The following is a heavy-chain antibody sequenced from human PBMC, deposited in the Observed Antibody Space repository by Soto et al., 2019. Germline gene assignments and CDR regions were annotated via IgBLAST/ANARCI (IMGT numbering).Heavy chain of an antibody. Sequence: QVQLQESGPGLVKPSETLSLTCTVSGASISGFYWSWIRKSAGXGLEWIGRIYATGTTDYNPSLKRRVMMSVDTSKKQFSLKLRSVTAADTAVYYCVRDGTKTLRDWFDPWGQGISVTVSS. J-gene: IGHJ5*02. CDR3: VRDGTKTLRDWFDP. V-gene: IGHV4-4*07. CDR2: IYATGTT. CDR1: GASISGFY. D-gene: IGHD1-1*01.